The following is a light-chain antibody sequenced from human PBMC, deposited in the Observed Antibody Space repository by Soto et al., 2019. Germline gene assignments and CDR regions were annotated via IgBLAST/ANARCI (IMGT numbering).Light chain of an antibody. V-gene: IGKV1-5*03. J-gene: IGKJ1*01. CDR3: QQANSFPWT. Sequence: DIPMTQSPSTLSASAGDRVTITCRASQSISSWLAWYQQKPGKAPKLLIYKASTLESGVPSRFSGSGFGTEFTLTISSLQPDDFATYYCQQANSFPWTFGQGTKVEIK. CDR1: QSISSW. CDR2: KAS.